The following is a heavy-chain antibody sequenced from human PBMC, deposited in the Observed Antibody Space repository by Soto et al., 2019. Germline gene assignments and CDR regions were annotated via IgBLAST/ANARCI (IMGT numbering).Heavy chain of an antibody. V-gene: IGHV1-69*17. CDR2: IIPLFNIT. CDR1: GGTFSSYA. D-gene: IGHD3-3*01. Sequence: QMQLVQSGAEVKKPGSSVKVSCKASGGTFSSYAISWVRQVPGQGLEWMGGIIPLFNITNYAESFQGRVTVTADKSTNIAYMELNSLRSDDTAIYYWAKGSSFLHGSLDSWGQGARSPSLQ. CDR3: AKGSSFLHGSLDS. J-gene: IGHJ4*02.